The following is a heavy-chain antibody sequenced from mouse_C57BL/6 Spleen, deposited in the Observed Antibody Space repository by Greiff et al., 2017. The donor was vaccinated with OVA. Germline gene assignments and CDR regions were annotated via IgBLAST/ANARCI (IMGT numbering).Heavy chain of an antibody. CDR1: GYAFSSSW. CDR3: APYYDYAMDY. Sequence: QVQLQQSGPELVKPGASVKISCKASGYAFSSSWMNWVKQRPGKGLEWIGRIYPGDGDTNYNGKFKGKATLTADKSSSTAYMQLSSLTSEDSAVYFCAPYYDYAMDYWGQETSVTVSS. CDR2: IYPGDGDT. D-gene: IGHD2-10*01. J-gene: IGHJ4*01. V-gene: IGHV1-82*01.